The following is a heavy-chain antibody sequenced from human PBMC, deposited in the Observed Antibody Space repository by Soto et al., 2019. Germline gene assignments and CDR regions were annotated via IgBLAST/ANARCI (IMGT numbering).Heavy chain of an antibody. J-gene: IGHJ6*02. CDR1: GFTFSSYG. V-gene: IGHV3-30*18. D-gene: IGHD2-15*01. CDR2: ISYDGSNK. CDR3: AKVVRPEPRHYYGMDV. Sequence: GGSLRLSCAASGFTFSSYGMHWVRQAPGKGLEWVAVISYDGSNKYYADSVKGRFTISRDNSKNTLYLQMSSLRAEDTAVYYCAKVVRPEPRHYYGMDVWGQGTTVTVSS.